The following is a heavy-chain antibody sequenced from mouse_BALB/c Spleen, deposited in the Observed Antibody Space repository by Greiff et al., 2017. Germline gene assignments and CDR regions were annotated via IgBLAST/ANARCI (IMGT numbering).Heavy chain of an antibody. J-gene: IGHJ1*01. CDR1: GYSITSGYY. Sequence: DVQLQESGPGLVKPSQSLSLTCSVTGYSITSGYYWNWIRQFPGNKLEWMGYISYDGSNNYNPSLKNRISITRDTSKNQFFLKLNSVTTEDTATYYCAREGGLGRYWYFDVWGAGTTVTVSS. CDR3: AREGGLGRYWYFDV. CDR2: ISYDGSN. V-gene: IGHV3-6*02. D-gene: IGHD4-1*01.